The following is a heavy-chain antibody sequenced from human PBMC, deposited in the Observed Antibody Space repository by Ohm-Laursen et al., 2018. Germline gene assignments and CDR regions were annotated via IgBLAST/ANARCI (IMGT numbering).Heavy chain of an antibody. D-gene: IGHD3-22*01. V-gene: IGHV4-4*07. CDR1: GGSISSYY. CDR2: IYTSGST. Sequence: SDTLSLTCTVSGGSISSYYWTWIRQPAGKGLEWIGRIYTSGSTNYNPSLKSRVTISVDTSKNQFSLKLSSVTAADTAVYYCARSKGDDSSGYYTISFDFWGQGTLVTVSS. J-gene: IGHJ4*02. CDR3: ARSKGDDSSGYYTISFDF.